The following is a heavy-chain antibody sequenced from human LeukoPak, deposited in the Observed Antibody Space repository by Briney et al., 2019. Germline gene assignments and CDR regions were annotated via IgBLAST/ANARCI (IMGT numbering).Heavy chain of an antibody. CDR1: GGSISSYY. V-gene: IGHV4-4*07. Sequence: PSETLSLTCTVSGGSISSYYWSWIRQPAGKGLEWIGRIYTSGSTNYNPSLKSRVTMSVDTSKNQFSLKLRSVTAADTAVYYCAREGGNRSSCYHVGYHYYYYYMDVWGKGTTVTVSS. CDR3: AREGGNRSSCYHVGYHYYYYYMDV. J-gene: IGHJ6*03. D-gene: IGHD6-13*01. CDR2: IYTSGST.